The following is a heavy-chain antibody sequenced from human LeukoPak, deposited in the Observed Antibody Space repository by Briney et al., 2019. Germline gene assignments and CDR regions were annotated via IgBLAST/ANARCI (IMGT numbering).Heavy chain of an antibody. CDR3: ARVYTTVTTYFDY. D-gene: IGHD4-17*01. CDR1: GYTFTGYY. Sequence: ASVKVSCKASGYTFTGYYMHWVRQAPGQGLEWMGWINPNSGGTNYAQKFQGRVTMTRDTSISTAYMKLSRLRSDDTAVYYCARVYTTVTTYFDYWGQGTLVTVSS. CDR2: INPNSGGT. J-gene: IGHJ4*02. V-gene: IGHV1-2*02.